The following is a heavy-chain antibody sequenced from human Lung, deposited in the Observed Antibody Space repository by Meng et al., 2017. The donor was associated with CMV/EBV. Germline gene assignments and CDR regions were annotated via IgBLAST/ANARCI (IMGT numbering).Heavy chain of an antibody. V-gene: IGHV3-74*01. CDR1: GFSLSSYW. CDR3: ARLTAGYGY. Sequence: LRRSCAASGFSLSSYWMFWARPVPGKGLVWLARISTDGSSTTYADSVKGRFTISRDNAKNTLYLQMNGLRVEDTGVYYCARLTAGYGYWGQGTLVTVSS. D-gene: IGHD6-13*01. CDR2: ISTDGSST. J-gene: IGHJ4*02.